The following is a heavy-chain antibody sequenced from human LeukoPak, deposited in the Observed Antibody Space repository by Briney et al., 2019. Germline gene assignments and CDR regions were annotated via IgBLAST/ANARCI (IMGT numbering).Heavy chain of an antibody. CDR2: IYYSGST. V-gene: IGHV4-31*03. D-gene: IGHD3-3*01. CDR1: GGSISSGGYY. J-gene: IGHJ4*02. CDR3: ARVNPLYYDFWSAEYYFDY. Sequence: PSETLSLTCTVSGGSISSGGYYWSWIRQHPGKGLEWIGYIYYSGSTYYNPSLKSRVTISADTSKNQFSLKLSSVTAADTAVYYCARVNPLYYDFWSAEYYFDYWGQGTLVTVSS.